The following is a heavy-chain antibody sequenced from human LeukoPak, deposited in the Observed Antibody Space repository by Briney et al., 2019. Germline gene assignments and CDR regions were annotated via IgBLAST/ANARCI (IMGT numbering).Heavy chain of an antibody. CDR3: ARDRLTIFGVVIGLDY. J-gene: IGHJ4*02. CDR1: GGTFSSYA. Sequence: SVKVSCKASGGTFSSYAISWVRQAPGQGLEWMGRIIPIFGTANYAQKFQGRATITTDESTSTAYMELSSLRSEDTAVYYCARDRLTIFGVVIGLDYWGQGTLVTVSS. V-gene: IGHV1-69*05. CDR2: IIPIFGTA. D-gene: IGHD3-3*01.